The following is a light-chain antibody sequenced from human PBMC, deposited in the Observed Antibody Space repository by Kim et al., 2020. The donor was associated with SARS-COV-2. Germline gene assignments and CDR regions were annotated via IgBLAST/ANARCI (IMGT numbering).Light chain of an antibody. CDR1: SHDKYY. V-gene: IGLV3-19*01. CDR3: TTRDSSGAQVV. J-gene: IGLJ2*01. Sequence: ACGRTIMLTSQGDSHDKYYPAAYQQSPGRAPLLVLIGNANRPPAVPDRGSGSASGETASSTITGAEAEDEDDDYYTTRDSSGAQVVFGGGTKVTVL. CDR2: GNA.